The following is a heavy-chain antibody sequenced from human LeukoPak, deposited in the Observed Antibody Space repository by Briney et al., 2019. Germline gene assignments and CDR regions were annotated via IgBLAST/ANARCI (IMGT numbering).Heavy chain of an antibody. CDR2: ISSSGSTI. Sequence: GGSLRLSCAASGFTFSDYYMSWIRQAPGKGLEWVSYISSSGSTIYYADSVKGRFIISRDNAKNSLYLQMNSLRAEDTAVYYCAKPDSSGYLAEYFQHWGQGTLVTVSS. V-gene: IGHV3-11*01. D-gene: IGHD3-22*01. CDR1: GFTFSDYY. CDR3: AKPDSSGYLAEYFQH. J-gene: IGHJ1*01.